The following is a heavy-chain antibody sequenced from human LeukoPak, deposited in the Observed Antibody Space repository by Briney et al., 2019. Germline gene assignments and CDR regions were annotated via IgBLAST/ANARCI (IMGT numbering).Heavy chain of an antibody. D-gene: IGHD2/OR15-2a*01. V-gene: IGHV3-66*02. CDR1: GFTVSSNY. CDR3: ARAREYLAIDY. CDR2: LYSAGNT. Sequence: GGSLRLSCAASGFTVSSNYMNWVRQAPGKGLEWVSVLYSAGNTFYADSVKDRFTISRDNSKNTLYLQMNSLRPEDTAVYYCARAREYLAIDYWGQGTLVTVSS. J-gene: IGHJ4*02.